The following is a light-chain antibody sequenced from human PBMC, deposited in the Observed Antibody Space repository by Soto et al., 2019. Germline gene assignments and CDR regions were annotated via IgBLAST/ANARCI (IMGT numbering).Light chain of an antibody. Sequence: DIPMTQSPLTVSATVGDRVTFTSRASQGIRGWGAWYQHKAGKAPKLVVHDASILESGVPSRFSGTGSGSEFTLTISSLQPDDSATYYCQHYDSYSPWLFGQGTRVEI. V-gene: IGKV1-5*01. CDR1: QGIRGW. CDR3: QHYDSYSPWL. J-gene: IGKJ1*01. CDR2: DAS.